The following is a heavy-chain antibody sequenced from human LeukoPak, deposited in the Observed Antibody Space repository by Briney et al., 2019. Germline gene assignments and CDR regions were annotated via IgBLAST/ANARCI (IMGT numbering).Heavy chain of an antibody. CDR1: GFTFSSYG. CDR2: ISYDGSNK. Sequence: PGGSLRLSCAASGFTFSSYGMHWVRQAPGKGLEWVAVISYDGSNKYYADSVKGRFTISRDNSKNTLYLQMNSLRAEDTAVYYCAKERKEFAFFDYWGQGTLVTVSS. CDR3: AKERKEFAFFDY. D-gene: IGHD3-10*01. V-gene: IGHV3-30*18. J-gene: IGHJ4*02.